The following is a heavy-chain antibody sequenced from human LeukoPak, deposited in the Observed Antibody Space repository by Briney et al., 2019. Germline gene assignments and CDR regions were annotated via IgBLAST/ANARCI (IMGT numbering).Heavy chain of an antibody. CDR3: AKGPTWYYDSRPFYFDY. D-gene: IGHD3-22*01. V-gene: IGHV3-23*01. CDR1: GFTFSSYA. J-gene: IGHJ4*02. CDR2: ISGSGGST. Sequence: PGGSLRLSCAASGFTFSSYAMSWVRQAPGKGLEWVSAISGSGGSTYYADSVKGRFTISRDNSKNTLYLQMNSLRAEDTAVYYCAKGPTWYYDSRPFYFDYWGQGTLVTVSS.